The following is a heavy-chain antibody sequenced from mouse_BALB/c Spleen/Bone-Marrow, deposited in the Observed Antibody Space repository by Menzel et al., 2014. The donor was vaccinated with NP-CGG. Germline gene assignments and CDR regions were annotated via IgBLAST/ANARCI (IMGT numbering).Heavy chain of an antibody. D-gene: IGHD1-1*01. Sequence: VQLQQSGAELVKPGASVKVSCKASGYTFTNYWMQWVKQRPGQGLEWIGEIEPSDSYTNYNQDFKGKATLTVDKSSSTAYMQLSSLRSEDSAVYYCARGRTTVVSDYWGQGTSLTVSS. V-gene: IGHV1-69*02. J-gene: IGHJ2*02. CDR2: IEPSDSYT. CDR1: GYTFTNYW. CDR3: ARGRTTVVSDY.